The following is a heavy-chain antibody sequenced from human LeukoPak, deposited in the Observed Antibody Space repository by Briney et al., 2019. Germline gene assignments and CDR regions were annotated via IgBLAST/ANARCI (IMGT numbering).Heavy chain of an antibody. V-gene: IGHV3-74*01. Sequence: GGSLRLSCAASGVTFSSQSMHWVRQAPGKGLAWVSGISNDGTSTTYADSVKGRFTISRDSAKNTLYLQMHSLRAEDPAVYSCARGWFGPDSCGQGTLVTVSS. CDR3: ARGWFGPDS. J-gene: IGHJ5*01. CDR1: GVTFSSQS. CDR2: ISNDGTST. D-gene: IGHD3-10*01.